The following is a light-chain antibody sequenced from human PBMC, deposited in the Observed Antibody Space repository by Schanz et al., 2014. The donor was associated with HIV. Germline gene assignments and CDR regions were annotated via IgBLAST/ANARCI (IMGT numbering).Light chain of an antibody. CDR3: QQGYSVPIT. J-gene: IGKJ5*01. V-gene: IGKV1-39*01. CDR2: GAS. CDR1: QSIGNH. Sequence: DTQMTQSPSSLSASVGDRVTITCRASQSIGNHLNWCQQKPGKAPEVLIYGASRLQSGVPSRFSGSGSGTDFSLTISSLQPEDVATYYCQQGYSVPITFGQGTRLDIK.